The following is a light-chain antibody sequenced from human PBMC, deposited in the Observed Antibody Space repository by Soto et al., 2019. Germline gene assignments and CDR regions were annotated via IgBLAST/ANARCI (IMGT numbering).Light chain of an antibody. Sequence: DIQMTQSPSSLSASVGDRVTITCRASQNINTYLSWYQQRPGKAPKLLIYATSSLQSGVPSRFSGRGAGTDFTLTISSLQPEDVATYYDHQGFSTLWTFGQGTNVVIK. V-gene: IGKV1-39*01. CDR1: QNINTY. CDR2: ATS. CDR3: HQGFSTLWT. J-gene: IGKJ1*01.